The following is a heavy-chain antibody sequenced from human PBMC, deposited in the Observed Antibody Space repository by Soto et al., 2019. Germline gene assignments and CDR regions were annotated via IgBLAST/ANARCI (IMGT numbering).Heavy chain of an antibody. J-gene: IGHJ4*02. CDR2: ISGSGGST. V-gene: IGHV3-23*01. D-gene: IGHD6-13*01. Sequence: GGSLRLSCAASGFTFSSYAMSWVRQAPGKGLEWVSAISGSGGSTYYADSVKGRFTISRDNSKNTLYLQMNSLRAEDTAVYYCAKAPVGSSWYRGALIFDYWGQGTLVTVSS. CDR3: AKAPVGSSWYRGALIFDY. CDR1: GFTFSSYA.